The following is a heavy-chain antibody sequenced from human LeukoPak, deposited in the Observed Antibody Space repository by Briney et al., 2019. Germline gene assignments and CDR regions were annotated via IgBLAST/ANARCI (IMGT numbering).Heavy chain of an antibody. J-gene: IGHJ4*02. CDR3: TTDSYYYDSSGYYWNDY. CDR1: GFTFSSYA. Sequence: GGSLRLSCAASGFTFSSYAMSWVRQAPGKGLEWVSAISGSGGSTYYADSVKGRFTISRDNSKNTLYLQMNSLRAEDTAVYYCTTDSYYYDSSGYYWNDYWGQGTLVTVSS. CDR2: ISGSGGST. V-gene: IGHV3-23*01. D-gene: IGHD3-22*01.